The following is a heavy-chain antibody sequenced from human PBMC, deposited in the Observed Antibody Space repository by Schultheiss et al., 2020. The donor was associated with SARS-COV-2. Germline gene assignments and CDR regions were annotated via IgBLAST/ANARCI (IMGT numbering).Heavy chain of an antibody. V-gene: IGHV4-31*03. CDR1: GGSISSGGHY. CDR3: ARDVFRGLGYYDSSGENYFYFGMDV. CDR2: IYYSGST. D-gene: IGHD3-22*01. Sequence: SETLSLTCSVSGGSISSGGHYWSWIRQHPGKGLEWIGYIYYSGSTYFNPSLKSRVTISVDTSKNQFSLKLTSVTAADTAVYYCARDVFRGLGYYDSSGENYFYFGMDVWGQGTTVTVSS. J-gene: IGHJ6*02.